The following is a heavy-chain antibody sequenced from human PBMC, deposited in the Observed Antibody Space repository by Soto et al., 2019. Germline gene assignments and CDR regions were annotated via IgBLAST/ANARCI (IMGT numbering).Heavy chain of an antibody. J-gene: IGHJ2*01. CDR3: ARRNSGWYFEL. CDR2: ISGSGDST. Sequence: EVQLLESGGGLVQPGGSLRLSCAASGFTFSSYAMNWVRQAPGKGLQWVSVISGSGDSTYYADSVKGRFTISRANSKNTLYLQMNSLRAEDTAVYYCARRNSGWYFELWGRGTLVTVSS. D-gene: IGHD4-4*01. CDR1: GFTFSSYA. V-gene: IGHV3-23*01.